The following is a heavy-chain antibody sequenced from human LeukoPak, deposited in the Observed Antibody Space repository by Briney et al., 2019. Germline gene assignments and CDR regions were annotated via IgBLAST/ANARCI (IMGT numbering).Heavy chain of an antibody. CDR2: ISYDGSNK. CDR1: GFPFENFA. D-gene: IGHD1-26*01. J-gene: IGHJ4*02. CDR3: ARDSTAVVGATDY. Sequence: SGRSLRLSCLASGFPFENFAMHWVRQAPGKGLEWVAVISYDGSNKYYADSVKGRFTISRDNSKNTLFLQMNSLRPEDTALFFCARDSTAVVGATDYWGQGTLVTVSS. V-gene: IGHV3-30*04.